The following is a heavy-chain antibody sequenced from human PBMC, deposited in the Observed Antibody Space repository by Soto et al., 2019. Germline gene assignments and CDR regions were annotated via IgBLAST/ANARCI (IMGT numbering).Heavy chain of an antibody. CDR3: AGHPLPPPTSLDYYYYGMDV. J-gene: IGHJ6*02. CDR2: IIPIFGTA. Sequence: ASVKVSCKASGGTFSSYAISWVRQAPGQGLEWMGGIIPIFGTANYAQKFQGRVTITADESTSTAYMELSGLRSEDTAVYYCAGHPLPPPTSLDYYYYGMDVWGQGTTVTVS. D-gene: IGHD2-2*01. CDR1: GGTFSSYA. V-gene: IGHV1-69*13.